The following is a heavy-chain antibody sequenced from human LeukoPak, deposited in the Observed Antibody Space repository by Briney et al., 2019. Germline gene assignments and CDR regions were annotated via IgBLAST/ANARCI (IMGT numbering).Heavy chain of an antibody. CDR1: GYTFTSYD. CDR3: ARGAHYGGNGDY. Sequence: ASVKVSCKTSGYTFTSYDINWVRQATGQGLEWMGWMNPNSGNTGYAQRFQGRVTMTRNTSISIAYMELSRLRSEDTAVYYCARGAHYGGNGDYWGQGTLVTVSS. D-gene: IGHD4-23*01. J-gene: IGHJ4*02. V-gene: IGHV1-8*01. CDR2: MNPNSGNT.